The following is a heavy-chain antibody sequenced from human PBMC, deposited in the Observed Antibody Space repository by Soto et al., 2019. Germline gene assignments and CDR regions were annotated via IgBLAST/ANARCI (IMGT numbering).Heavy chain of an antibody. Sequence: EVQLVESGGGLVQPGGSLKLSCAASGITFSGSAMHWVRQASGKGLEWVGRIRSKANSYATAYAASVKGRFTISRDDSKNTAYLQMNSLKTEDTAVYYCTRQGYCSGGSCYPPGYYYYYMDVWGKGTTVTVSS. J-gene: IGHJ6*03. CDR3: TRQGYCSGGSCYPPGYYYYYMDV. V-gene: IGHV3-73*01. CDR1: GITFSGSA. CDR2: IRSKANSYAT. D-gene: IGHD2-15*01.